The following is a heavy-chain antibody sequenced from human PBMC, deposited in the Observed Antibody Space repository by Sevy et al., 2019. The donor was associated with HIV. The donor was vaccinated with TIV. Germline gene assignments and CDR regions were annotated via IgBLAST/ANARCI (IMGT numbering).Heavy chain of an antibody. Sequence: GRSLRLSCAATAFTFSSYDMHWVRQVAGKGLEWVSSIGLSGDTYFAGSVKGRFTISRDNVKNYLYLQMSSLRAGDTAVYYCARETAAGAFDVWGQGTFVTVSS. CDR1: AFTFSSYD. D-gene: IGHD6-13*01. CDR3: ARETAAGAFDV. J-gene: IGHJ3*01. CDR2: IGLSGDT. V-gene: IGHV3-13*01.